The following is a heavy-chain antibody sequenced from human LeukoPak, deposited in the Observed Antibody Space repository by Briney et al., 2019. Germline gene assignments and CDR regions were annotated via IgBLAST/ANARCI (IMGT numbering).Heavy chain of an antibody. CDR2: ITRSSTTI. CDR3: AREGIAVAGTEGGYFDY. CDR1: GFNFSIYS. J-gene: IGHJ4*02. Sequence: GGSLRLSCAASGFNFSIYSMNWVRQAPGKGLEWVSYITRSSTTIYYADSVKGRFTISRDNAKNSLYLQMNSLRAEDTAVYYCAREGIAVAGTEGGYFDYWGQGTLVTVSS. V-gene: IGHV3-48*01. D-gene: IGHD6-19*01.